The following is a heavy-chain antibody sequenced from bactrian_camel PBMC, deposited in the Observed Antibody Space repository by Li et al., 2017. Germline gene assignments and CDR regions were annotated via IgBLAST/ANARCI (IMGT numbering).Heavy chain of an antibody. CDR2: LAKFGSP. CDR1: GATADKYC. Sequence: QVQLVESGGGSVQAGTSLTLSCTISGATADKYCMAWYRQSPGKEREGVAVLAKFGSPMLANSVKGRFSISRDNDKNTLFLDMNNLEPEDTAMYYCAADTVRWTCSWFKTDYPHWGQGTQVTVS. D-gene: IGHD6*01. CDR3: AADTVRWTCSWFKTDYPH. V-gene: IGHV3S53*01. J-gene: IGHJ4*01.